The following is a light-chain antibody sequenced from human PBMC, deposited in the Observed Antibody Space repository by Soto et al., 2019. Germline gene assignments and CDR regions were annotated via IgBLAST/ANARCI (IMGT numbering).Light chain of an antibody. V-gene: IGKV1-27*01. CDR1: QGISSY. Sequence: DIQMTQSPSSLSASVGDRVTITCRASQGISSYLAWYQQKLGKVPKLLISAASTLQSGVPSRFSSSGSGTEFTLTISSLQPEDVATYYCQKYSSVITFGQGTRLEIK. CDR3: QKYSSVIT. CDR2: AAS. J-gene: IGKJ5*01.